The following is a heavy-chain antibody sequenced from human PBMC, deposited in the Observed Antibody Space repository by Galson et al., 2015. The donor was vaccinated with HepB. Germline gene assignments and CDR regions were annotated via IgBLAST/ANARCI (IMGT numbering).Heavy chain of an antibody. Sequence: SLRLSCAASGFTFSSYEMHWVRQAPGKGLEWVAFLRYDGSDKYYGDSVRGRFAISRDNSKDTLYLQMNSLRVEDTAVYYCAKDNSHYAIDYWGQGTRVTVSS. D-gene: IGHD2-2*01. J-gene: IGHJ4*02. CDR1: GFTFSSYE. CDR3: AKDNSHYAIDY. V-gene: IGHV3-30*02. CDR2: LRYDGSDK.